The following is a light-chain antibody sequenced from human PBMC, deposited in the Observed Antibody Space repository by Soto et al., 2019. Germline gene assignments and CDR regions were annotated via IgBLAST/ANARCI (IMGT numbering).Light chain of an antibody. J-gene: IGKJ4*01. V-gene: IGKV3-15*01. CDR1: QSVSSS. CDR2: AAS. CDR3: QQYHNWPLT. Sequence: EIVMTQSPATLSVSPGERATLSCRASQSVSSSLAWYQQKPGQAPRILIYAASTRATGIPASFSGSGSGTEFTLTISSLQSADFAVYYCQQYHNWPLTFGGGTKVEIK.